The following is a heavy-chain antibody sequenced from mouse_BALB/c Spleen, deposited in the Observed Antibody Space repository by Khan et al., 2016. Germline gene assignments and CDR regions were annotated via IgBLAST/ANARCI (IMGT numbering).Heavy chain of an antibody. J-gene: IGHJ4*01. CDR1: GYTFSSYW. CDR3: SNSCYINYDAMDY. D-gene: IGHD2-5*01. V-gene: IGHV1-9*01. Sequence: QVQLKESGAELMKPGASVKISCKATGYTFSSYWIEWVKQRPGHGLEWIGEILPGSGTTNYNEKFKGKATFTADTSSNTAYMQLSSLTSEDSAVYSCSNSCYINYDAMDYWGQGTSVTVSS. CDR2: ILPGSGTT.